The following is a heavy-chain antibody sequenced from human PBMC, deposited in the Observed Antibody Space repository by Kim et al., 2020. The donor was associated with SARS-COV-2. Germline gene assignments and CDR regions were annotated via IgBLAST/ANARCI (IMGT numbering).Heavy chain of an antibody. CDR1: GGSISSYY. V-gene: IGHV4-59*08. J-gene: IGHJ4*02. D-gene: IGHD3-3*01. CDR3: ARHSPGITIFGVVIMGHFDY. CDR2: IYYSGST. Sequence: SETLYLTCTVSGGSISSYYWSWIRQPPGKGLEWIGYIYYSGSTNYNPSLKSRVTISVDTSKNQFSLKLSSVTAADTAVYYCARHSPGITIFGVVIMGHFDYWGQGTLVTVSS.